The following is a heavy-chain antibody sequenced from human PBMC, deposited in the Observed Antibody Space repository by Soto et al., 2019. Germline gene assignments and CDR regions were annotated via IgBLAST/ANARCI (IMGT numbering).Heavy chain of an antibody. Sequence: GSLGLFWGASGFPFNRHGMHWVRQAPGKGVGGGEYISYEGSKKYYADSVKGRFTISRDNSKNTLYLQMNSLRAEDTAVYYCAKVRVRGVIRNFDYWGQGTLVTVSS. D-gene: IGHD3-10*01. CDR1: GFPFNRHG. J-gene: IGHJ4*02. CDR3: AKVRVRGVIRNFDY. CDR2: ISYEGSKK. V-gene: IGHV3-30*18.